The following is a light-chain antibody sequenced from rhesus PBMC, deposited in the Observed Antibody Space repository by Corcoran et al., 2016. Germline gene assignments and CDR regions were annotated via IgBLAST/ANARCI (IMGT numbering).Light chain of an antibody. Sequence: DIQMTQSPSSLSASVGDRVTISCQASQSLSNYLNWYQQNPGKNPKLLLYRASSLQSGIPSRFSGSGSGTDFTLTISSLQPEDFATYYCQQGYNYPFTFGPGTKLDIK. V-gene: IGKV1S9*01. CDR3: QQGYNYPFT. J-gene: IGKJ3*01. CDR1: QSLSNY. CDR2: RAS.